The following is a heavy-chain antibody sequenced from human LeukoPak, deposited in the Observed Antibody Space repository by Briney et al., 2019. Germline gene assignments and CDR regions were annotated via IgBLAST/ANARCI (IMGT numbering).Heavy chain of an antibody. CDR3: AKEASTGWLFDF. V-gene: IGHV3-23*01. J-gene: IGHJ4*02. CDR2: ISGSGGST. D-gene: IGHD2-8*02. CDR1: GFTFSSYA. Sequence: PGGSLRLSCAASGFTFSSYAMSWVRQAPGKGLEWVSAISGSGGSTYYADSVKGRFAFSRDTSKKTLYLQMNSLRVEDTAVYYCAKEASTGWLFDFWGQGTLVTVSS.